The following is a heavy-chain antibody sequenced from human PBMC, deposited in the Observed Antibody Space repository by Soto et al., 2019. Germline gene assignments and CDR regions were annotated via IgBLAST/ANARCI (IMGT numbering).Heavy chain of an antibody. J-gene: IGHJ4*02. D-gene: IGHD2-21*01. CDR3: MRAYSY. Sequence: PGGSLRLSCAASGFTFITFWMTWVRQAPGKGLEWVANIKEDGSEKYYVDSVKGRFTISRDNAKNSLYLQMSSLRAEDTAMYYCMRAYSYWGQGTLVTVSS. CDR1: GFTFITFW. V-gene: IGHV3-7*03. CDR2: IKEDGSEK.